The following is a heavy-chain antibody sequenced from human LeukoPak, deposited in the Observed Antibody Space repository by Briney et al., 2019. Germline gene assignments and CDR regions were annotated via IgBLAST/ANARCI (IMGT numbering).Heavy chain of an antibody. CDR1: GGSISSYY. V-gene: IGHV4-4*07. Sequence: SETLSLTCTVSGGSISSYYWSWLRQPAEKGLEWIGRIYTSGSTHYKPSLKSRVTMSVDTSKNQCSLTLTSVTAADSAVYYCASHSRATMGRGVRWWFDRWGQGTLVTVSS. CDR3: ASHSRATMGRGVRWWFDR. J-gene: IGHJ5*02. D-gene: IGHD3-10*01. CDR2: IYTSGST.